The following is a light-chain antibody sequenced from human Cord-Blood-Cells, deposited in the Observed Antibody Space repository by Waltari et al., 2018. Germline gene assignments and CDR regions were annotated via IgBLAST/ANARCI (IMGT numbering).Light chain of an antibody. Sequence: IVLTQSPGTLSLSTGERATLSCRASQSVSSSYLAWYQQKPGQAPRLLIYGASSRATGIPDRFSGSGSGTDFTLTISRLEPEDFAVYYCQQYGSSPPWTFGQGTKVEIK. V-gene: IGKV3-20*01. CDR3: QQYGSSPPWT. CDR1: QSVSSSY. CDR2: GAS. J-gene: IGKJ1*01.